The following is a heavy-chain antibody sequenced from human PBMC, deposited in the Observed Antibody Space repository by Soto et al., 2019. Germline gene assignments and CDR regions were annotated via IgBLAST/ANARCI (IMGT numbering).Heavy chain of an antibody. CDR2: INIYSGDA. V-gene: IGHV1-18*01. CDR3: ARALYYYDNSGLAY. Sequence: QVRLEQSGPEVKKTGASVKVSCKASGYTFTSYGISWVRQAPGQGLEWMGWINIYSGDANYAQSFQDRVTMTRDTSTNTVYMEMRILRSDDTAVYYCARALYYYDNSGLAYWGQGTLVTVSS. D-gene: IGHD3-22*01. J-gene: IGHJ4*02. CDR1: GYTFTSYG.